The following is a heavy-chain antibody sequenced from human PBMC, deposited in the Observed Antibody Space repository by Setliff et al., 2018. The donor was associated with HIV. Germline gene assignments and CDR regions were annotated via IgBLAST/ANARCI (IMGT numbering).Heavy chain of an antibody. V-gene: IGHV4-59*01. J-gene: IGHJ4*02. Sequence: SETLSLTCSVSGDSLRSYYWSWIRQSPGKGLEWLGYIYDSGSTTYNPSLKTRVTISIDTSKNQFSLNLKSVTAADTAVYYCARGGTVAGTTWGQGTLVTVSS. CDR2: IYDSGST. CDR1: GDSLRSYY. CDR3: ARGGTVAGTT. D-gene: IGHD6-19*01.